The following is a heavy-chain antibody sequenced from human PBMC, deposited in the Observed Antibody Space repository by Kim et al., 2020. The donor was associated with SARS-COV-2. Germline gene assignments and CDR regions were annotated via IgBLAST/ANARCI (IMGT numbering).Heavy chain of an antibody. CDR3: AKGGGPDWVLEAAGHFDY. J-gene: IGHJ4*02. Sequence: KGRFTISRDNAKNSLYLQMNSLRAEDTALDYCAKGGGPDWVLEAAGHFDYWGQGTLVTVSS. D-gene: IGHD6-13*01. V-gene: IGHV3-9*01.